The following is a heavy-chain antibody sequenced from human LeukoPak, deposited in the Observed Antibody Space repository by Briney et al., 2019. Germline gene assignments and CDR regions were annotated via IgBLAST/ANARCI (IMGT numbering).Heavy chain of an antibody. CDR2: INSDGSST. Sequence: PGGSLRLSCAASGFTFKSYWMHWVRQVPGRGLVWVSRINSDGSSTSYADSVKGRFTISRGNAKNTLFLQMNSLRAEDTAVYYCVRGDFWSGAAYYYYYMDVWGKGTTVTVSS. V-gene: IGHV3-74*01. CDR1: GFTFKSYW. CDR3: VRGDFWSGAAYYYYYMDV. D-gene: IGHD3-3*01. J-gene: IGHJ6*03.